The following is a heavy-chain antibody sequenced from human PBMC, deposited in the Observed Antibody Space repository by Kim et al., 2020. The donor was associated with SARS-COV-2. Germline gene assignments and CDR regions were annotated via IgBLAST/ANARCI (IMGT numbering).Heavy chain of an antibody. CDR3: VTRGGYYKVYFAK. V-gene: IGHV3-30*03. J-gene: IGHJ4*02. D-gene: IGHD3-10*01. CDR1: GFTFSTSG. Sequence: GGSLRLSCAASGFTFSTSGMHWVRQAPGKVLEWVSAISFDSSNKSYGDSVKGRFTISRDNSQNALYLQMNSLRAEDTAVYYCVTRGGYYKVYFAKWGQGTLVTVSA. CDR2: ISFDSSNK.